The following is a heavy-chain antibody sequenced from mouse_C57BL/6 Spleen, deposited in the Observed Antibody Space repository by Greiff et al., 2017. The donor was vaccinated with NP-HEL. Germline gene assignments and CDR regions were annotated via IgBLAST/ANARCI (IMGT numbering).Heavy chain of an antibody. V-gene: IGHV1-69*01. Sequence: QVQLQQPGAELVMPGASVKLSCKASGYTFTSYWMHWVKQRPGQGLEWIGEIDPSDSYTNYNQKFKGKSTLTVDKSSSTAYMQLSSLTSEDSAVYYCARRYYGSSLDYWGQGTTLTVSS. D-gene: IGHD1-1*01. CDR1: GYTFTSYW. J-gene: IGHJ2*01. CDR3: ARRYYGSSLDY. CDR2: IDPSDSYT.